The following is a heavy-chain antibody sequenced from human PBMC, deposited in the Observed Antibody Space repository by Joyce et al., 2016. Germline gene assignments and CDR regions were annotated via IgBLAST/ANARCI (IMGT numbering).Heavy chain of an antibody. V-gene: IGHV4-31*03. D-gene: IGHD1-26*01. Sequence: QVRLQESGPGPVKPSQTLSLTCTVSGGSISSGGYYWSWIRQQPGKGLEWCGYINYNGSTYYNPSLQGRITMSVDTSKNKCSLKLSSVTAADTAVYYCARDSGNAFDIWGQGTMVTVSS. CDR2: INYNGST. CDR3: ARDSGNAFDI. CDR1: GGSISSGGYY. J-gene: IGHJ3*02.